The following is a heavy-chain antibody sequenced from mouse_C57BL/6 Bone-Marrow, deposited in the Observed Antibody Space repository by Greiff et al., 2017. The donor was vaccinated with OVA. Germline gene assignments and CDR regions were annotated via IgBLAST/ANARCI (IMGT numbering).Heavy chain of an antibody. Sequence: VQLKESGGGLVQPGGSLSLSCAASGFTFTDYYMSWVRQPPGKALEWLGFIRNKANGYTTEYSASVKGRFTISRDNSQSILYLQMNALRAEDSATYYCARSGDDYLWYFDVWGTGTTVTVSS. CDR2: IRNKANGYTT. D-gene: IGHD2-4*01. J-gene: IGHJ1*03. V-gene: IGHV7-3*01. CDR1: GFTFTDYY. CDR3: ARSGDDYLWYFDV.